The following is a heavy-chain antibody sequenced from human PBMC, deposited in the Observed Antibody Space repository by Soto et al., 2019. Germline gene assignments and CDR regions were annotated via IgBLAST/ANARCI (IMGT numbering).Heavy chain of an antibody. V-gene: IGHV3-48*02. CDR1: GFTFSSYS. Sequence: GGSLRLSCAASGFTFSSYSMNWVRQAPGKGLEWVSYISSSSSTIYYADSVKGRFTISRDNAKNSLYLQMNSLRDEDSAVYYCARPEYSSSSYGMDVWGQGTTVTVSS. J-gene: IGHJ6*02. CDR3: ARPEYSSSSYGMDV. D-gene: IGHD6-6*01. CDR2: ISSSSSTI.